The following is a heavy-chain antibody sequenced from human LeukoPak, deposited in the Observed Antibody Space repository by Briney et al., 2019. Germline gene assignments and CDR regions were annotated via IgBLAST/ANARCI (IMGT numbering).Heavy chain of an antibody. CDR1: GGPFSSYA. Sequence: ASVKVSCKASGGPFSSYAISWVRQAPGQGLEWMGGIIPIFGTANYAQKFQGRVTITADESTSTAYMELSSLRSEDTAVYYCARGYIVGVPWGDNWFDPWGQGTLVTVSS. CDR2: IIPIFGTA. CDR3: ARGYIVGVPWGDNWFDP. D-gene: IGHD1-26*01. J-gene: IGHJ5*02. V-gene: IGHV1-69*13.